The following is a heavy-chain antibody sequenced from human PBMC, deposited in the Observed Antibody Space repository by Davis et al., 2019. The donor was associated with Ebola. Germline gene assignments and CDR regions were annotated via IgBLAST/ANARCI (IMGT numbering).Heavy chain of an antibody. CDR1: GFDFTYYI. J-gene: IGHJ4*02. Sequence: GESLKISCAASGFDFTYYIMNWIRRAPGKGLEWVSAISASGGTTYYADSVKGRFTISKDNSKNILYLEMSGLTADDTAIYYCANRMGVRAPIDDWGQGTLVTVSS. V-gene: IGHV3-23*01. CDR3: ANRMGVRAPIDD. D-gene: IGHD3-16*01. CDR2: ISASGGTT.